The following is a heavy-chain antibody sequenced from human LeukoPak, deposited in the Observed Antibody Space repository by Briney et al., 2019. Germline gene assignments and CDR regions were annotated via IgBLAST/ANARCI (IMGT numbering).Heavy chain of an antibody. Sequence: ASVKVSCKASGGTFSSYAISWVRQAPGQGLEWMGGIIPIFGTANYAQKFQGRVTITTDESTSTAYMELSSLRSEDTAVYYCARVSCSGGSCGGSFDYWGQGTLVTVSS. J-gene: IGHJ4*02. D-gene: IGHD2-15*01. CDR3: ARVSCSGGSCGGSFDY. V-gene: IGHV1-69*05. CDR1: GGTFSSYA. CDR2: IIPIFGTA.